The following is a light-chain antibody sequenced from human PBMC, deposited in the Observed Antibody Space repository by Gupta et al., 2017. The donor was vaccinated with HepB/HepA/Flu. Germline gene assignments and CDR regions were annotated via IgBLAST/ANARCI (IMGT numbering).Light chain of an antibody. J-gene: IGKJ5*01. CDR3: TQNLQSPIT. Sequence: DILMTQSPLSLPVTPGEPASISCKSSQSLLHRSGYNYLDWYFQKAGQAPHLLIFMGSTRASGVADRFIGSGSGTDFTLKISRGEAEDVGIYYCTQNLQSPITFGQGTPLEI. CDR1: QSLLHRSGYNY. CDR2: MGS. V-gene: IGKV2-28*01.